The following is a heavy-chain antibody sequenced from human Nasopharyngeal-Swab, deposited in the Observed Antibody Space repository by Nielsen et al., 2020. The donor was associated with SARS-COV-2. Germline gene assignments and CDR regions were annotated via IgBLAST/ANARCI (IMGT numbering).Heavy chain of an antibody. V-gene: IGHV5-51*01. CDR2: IYPGDSDT. J-gene: IGHJ3*02. CDR1: GYRFISYW. D-gene: IGHD3-22*01. Sequence: GESLKISCQGSGYRFISYWIGWVRQMPGKGLEWMGIIYPGDSDTRYSPSFQGQVTISADKSINTAYLPWSSLKASDTAMYYCASTAIEGGYYRGDAFDIWGQGTMVTVSS. CDR3: ASTAIEGGYYRGDAFDI.